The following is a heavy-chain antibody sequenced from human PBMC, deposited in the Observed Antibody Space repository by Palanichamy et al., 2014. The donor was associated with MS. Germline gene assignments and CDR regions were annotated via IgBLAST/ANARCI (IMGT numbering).Heavy chain of an antibody. CDR2: IDQYGSEK. Sequence: EVQLVESGEALVQPGGSLRLSCAASGFTFSSYWMTWVRQAPGKGLEWVANIDQYGSEKDYVDSVKGQFTISRDNARNSLYLQMNTLRAEDTALYYCARRSGGRGTPFDYWGQGTLVTVSS. CDR3: ARRSGGRGTPFDY. D-gene: IGHD1-1*01. CDR1: GFTFSSYW. J-gene: IGHJ4*02. V-gene: IGHV3-7*03.